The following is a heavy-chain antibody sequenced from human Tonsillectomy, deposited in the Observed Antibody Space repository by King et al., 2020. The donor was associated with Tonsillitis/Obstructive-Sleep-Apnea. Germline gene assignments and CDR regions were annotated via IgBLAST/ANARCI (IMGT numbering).Heavy chain of an antibody. J-gene: IGHJ5*02. CDR3: ARDHSAMSEYYPIWFDP. CDR1: GFTFSSYG. Sequence: VQLVESGGGVVQPGRSLRLSCAASGFTFSSYGMHWVRQAPGKGLEGVAVIWYDGSNKYYADSVLGRFTISRDNSNNTVYLQMNSLRAEDTAVYYCARDHSAMSEYYPIWFDPWGQGTLVTVSS. D-gene: IGHD5-18*01. CDR2: IWYDGSNK. V-gene: IGHV3-33*01.